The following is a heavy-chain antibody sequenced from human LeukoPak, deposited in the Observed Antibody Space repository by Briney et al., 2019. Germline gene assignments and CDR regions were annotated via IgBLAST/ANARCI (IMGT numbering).Heavy chain of an antibody. V-gene: IGHV3-15*01. D-gene: IGHD3-10*02. CDR3: TTVPLEITMWAGAFDI. J-gene: IGHJ3*02. Sequence: GGSLRLSCAASGFTFSDYYMSWIRQAPGKGLEWVGRIKSKTDGGTTDYAAPVKGRFTISRDDSKNTLYLQMNSLKTEDTAVYYCTTVPLEITMWAGAFDIWGQGTMVTVSS. CDR1: GFTFSDYY. CDR2: IKSKTDGGTT.